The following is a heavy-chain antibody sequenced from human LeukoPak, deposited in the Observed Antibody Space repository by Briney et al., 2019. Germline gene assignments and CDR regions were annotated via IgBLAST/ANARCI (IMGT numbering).Heavy chain of an antibody. CDR1: GFQLAVFR. CDR3: ARYLSSNWNNLAY. Sequence: GGPLRLSCEDCGFQLAVFRELYAPAPPREAGVWGACLYWWGDNTFYADSVKGRFTISRDNTKKTLYLQMNNLRGEDTATYYCARYLSSNWNNLAYWGQGTLVTVSS. D-gene: IGHD1/OR15-1a*01. CDR2: LYWWGDNT. V-gene: IGHV3-20*04. J-gene: IGHJ4*02.